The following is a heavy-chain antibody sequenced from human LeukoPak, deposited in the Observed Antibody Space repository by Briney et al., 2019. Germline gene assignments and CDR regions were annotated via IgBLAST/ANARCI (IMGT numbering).Heavy chain of an antibody. J-gene: IGHJ6*03. CDR3: ARDQSSGWYKVTYYYYMDV. V-gene: IGHV3-11*04. Sequence: PGGSLRLSCAASGFTFSDYYMSWIRQAPGKGLEWVSYISSSGSTIYYADSVKGRFTISRDNAKNSLYLQMNSLRAEDTAVYYCARDQSSGWYKVTYYYYMDVWGKGTTVTVSS. CDR2: ISSSGSTI. D-gene: IGHD6-19*01. CDR1: GFTFSDYY.